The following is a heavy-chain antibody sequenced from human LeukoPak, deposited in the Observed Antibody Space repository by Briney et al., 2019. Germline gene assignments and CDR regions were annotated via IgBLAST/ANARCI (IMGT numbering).Heavy chain of an antibody. J-gene: IGHJ6*02. CDR3: AGEDGMEV. Sequence: GGSLRLSCAASGFTFSSYAMHWVRQAPGKGLEWVAVISYDGSNKYYADSVKGRFTISRDNSKNTLYLQMNSLRAEDTAVYYCAGEDGMEVWGQGTTVTVSS. CDR2: ISYDGSNK. V-gene: IGHV3-30-3*01. CDR1: GFTFSSYA.